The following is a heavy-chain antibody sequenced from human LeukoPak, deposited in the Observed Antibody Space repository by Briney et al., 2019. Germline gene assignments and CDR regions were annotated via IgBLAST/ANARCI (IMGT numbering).Heavy chain of an antibody. V-gene: IGHV5-51*01. CDR2: MYPGDSDT. Sequence: GESLKISCQGSGYRFSSYWIGWVRQMPGQGLEWMGVMYPGDSDTKYNPSFQGQVTISADTSISTAYLQWGSLKASDTAMYYCAAYVYSGYDSFDIWGQGTMVTVSS. D-gene: IGHD3-22*01. CDR3: AAYVYSGYDSFDI. CDR1: GYRFSSYW. J-gene: IGHJ3*02.